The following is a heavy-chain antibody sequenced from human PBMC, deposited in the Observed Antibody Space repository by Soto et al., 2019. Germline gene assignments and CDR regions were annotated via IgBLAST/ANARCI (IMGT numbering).Heavy chain of an antibody. J-gene: IGHJ5*02. V-gene: IGHV3-23*01. Sequence: ESGGGLVQPGGSLRLSCAASGFTISTYAMTWVRQAPGKGLECVSGVTGSGGQIHYADSVKGRFTISKDNSKNTLYLQMSSLREEDTALYYCAKDAVYKDGLWLMDSWGQGTLVTVSS. D-gene: IGHD2-21*01. CDR3: AKDAVYKDGLWLMDS. CDR1: GFTISTYA. CDR2: VTGSGGQI.